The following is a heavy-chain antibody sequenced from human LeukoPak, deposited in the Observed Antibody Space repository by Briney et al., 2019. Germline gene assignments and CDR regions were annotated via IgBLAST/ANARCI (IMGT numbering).Heavy chain of an antibody. CDR2: ISYDGSNK. CDR3: AREYYDFWSGYYYPRYYYYYMDV. J-gene: IGHJ6*03. CDR1: GFTFSSYV. D-gene: IGHD3-3*01. V-gene: IGHV3-30*03. Sequence: GGSLRLSCAASGFTFSSYVMHWVRQAPGKGLEWMAFISYDGSNKYYADSVKGRCTISRDNSKNTVYLQMNSLRAEDTAVYYCAREYYDFWSGYYYPRYYYYYMDVWGKGTTVTVSS.